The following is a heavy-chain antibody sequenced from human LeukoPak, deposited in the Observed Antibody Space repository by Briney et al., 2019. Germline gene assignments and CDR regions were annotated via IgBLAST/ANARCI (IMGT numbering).Heavy chain of an antibody. J-gene: IGHJ3*02. CDR1: GCTFSSYA. CDR3: ARDRGRRFGELLSIDAFDI. V-gene: IGHV1-69*13. D-gene: IGHD3-10*01. Sequence: VASVKVSCKASGCTFSSYAMSWVRQAPGQGLEWMGGIIPIFGTANYAQKFQGRVTITADESTSTAYMELSSLRSEDTAVYYCARDRGRRFGELLSIDAFDIWGQGTMVTVSS. CDR2: IIPIFGTA.